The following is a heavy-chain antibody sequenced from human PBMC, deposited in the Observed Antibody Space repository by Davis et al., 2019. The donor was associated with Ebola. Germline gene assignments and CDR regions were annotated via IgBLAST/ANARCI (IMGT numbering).Heavy chain of an antibody. J-gene: IGHJ3*02. CDR2: IYPGDSDT. D-gene: IGHD6-13*01. CDR1: GYSFTSHW. CDR3: ATSSHSSSWSDAFDI. V-gene: IGHV5-51*01. Sequence: GESLKISCTGSGYSFTSHWIGWVRQMPGKGLEWMGIIYPGDSDTRYSPSFQGQVTISADRAISTAYLQWSSLKASDTAMYYCATSSHSSSWSDAFDIWGQGTMVTVSS.